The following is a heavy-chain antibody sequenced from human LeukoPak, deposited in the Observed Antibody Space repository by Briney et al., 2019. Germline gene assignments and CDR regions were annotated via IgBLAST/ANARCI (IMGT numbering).Heavy chain of an antibody. J-gene: IGHJ4*02. D-gene: IGHD3-22*01. CDR2: ISSSSSYI. CDR3: ASRHYYDSSGYYPAGDY. Sequence: PGGSLRLSCAASGFTFSSYSMTWVRQAPGKGLEWVSSISSSSSYIYYADSVKGRFTISRDNAKNSLYLQMNSLRAEDTAVYYCASRHYYDSSGYYPAGDYWSQGTLVTVSS. CDR1: GFTFSSYS. V-gene: IGHV3-21*01.